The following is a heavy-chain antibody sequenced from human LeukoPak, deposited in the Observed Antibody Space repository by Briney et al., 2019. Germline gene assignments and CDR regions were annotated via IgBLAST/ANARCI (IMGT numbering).Heavy chain of an antibody. D-gene: IGHD1-26*01. CDR2: ISSRGSDT. J-gene: IGHJ4*02. V-gene: IGHV3-23*01. CDR1: GFTFSNSA. CDR3: AKGGSYAPLDY. Sequence: GGSLRLSCAPSGFTFSNSAMTCVRHAPGKGLEWVSAISSRGSDTIYTDSVKDRFTISRDNSRDTLYLQMNSLRDEDTALYYCAKGGSYAPLDYWGQGTLVTVSS.